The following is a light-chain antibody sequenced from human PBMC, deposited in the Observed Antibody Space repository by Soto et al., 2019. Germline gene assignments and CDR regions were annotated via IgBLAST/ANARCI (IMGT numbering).Light chain of an antibody. V-gene: IGKV3-20*01. J-gene: IGKJ1*01. Sequence: EIVLTQSPGTLSLSPGERATLSCRASQSVTANFLAWYHQKPGQAPRLLIHSASIRATGIPDRFSGSGSGTGFTLTISRLEPEDFAVYYCQHYATSPWTFGQGTKVEI. CDR2: SAS. CDR1: QSVTANF. CDR3: QHYATSPWT.